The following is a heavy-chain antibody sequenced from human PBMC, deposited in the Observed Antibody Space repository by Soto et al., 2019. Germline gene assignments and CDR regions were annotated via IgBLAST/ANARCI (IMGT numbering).Heavy chain of an antibody. D-gene: IGHD1-26*01. V-gene: IGHV1-2*02. J-gene: IGHJ6*02. CDR3: ARITWGRDHYYGMDV. CDR1: GYTFTGYY. Sequence: GASVKVSCKASGYTFTGYYVHWVRQAPGHGLEWLGWIHLNSGGTNYAQSFKGRVTMTRDMSVSTVYMEMTGLSSDDTAVYYCARITWGRDHYYGMDVWGQGTTVTVSS. CDR2: IHLNSGGT.